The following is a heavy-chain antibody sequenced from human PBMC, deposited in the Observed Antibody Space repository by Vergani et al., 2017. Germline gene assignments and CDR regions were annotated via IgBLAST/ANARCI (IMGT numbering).Heavy chain of an antibody. D-gene: IGHD3-3*01. V-gene: IGHV4-39*01. Sequence: QLQLQESGPGLVKPSETLSLTCTVSGGSISSSRYYWGWIRQPPGKGLEWIGSIYYSGSTYYNPSLKSLVTISVDTSKNQFSLKLSSVTAADTAVYYCARVDDFWTLDYWGQGTLVTVAS. CDR1: GGSISSSRYY. CDR2: IYYSGST. J-gene: IGHJ4*02. CDR3: ARVDDFWTLDY.